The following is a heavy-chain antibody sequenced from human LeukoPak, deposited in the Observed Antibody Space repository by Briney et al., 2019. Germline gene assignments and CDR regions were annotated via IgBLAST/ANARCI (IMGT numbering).Heavy chain of an antibody. CDR1: GFTVSSNY. V-gene: IGHV3-53*01. J-gene: IGHJ6*02. CDR2: IYSGGST. CDR3: AREGPGLYYGMDV. Sequence: GRSLRLSCAASGFTVSSNYMSWVRQAPGKGLEWVSVIYSGGSTYYADSVKGRFTISRDNSKNTLYLQMNSLRAEDTAVYYCAREGPGLYYGMDVWGQGTTVTVSS.